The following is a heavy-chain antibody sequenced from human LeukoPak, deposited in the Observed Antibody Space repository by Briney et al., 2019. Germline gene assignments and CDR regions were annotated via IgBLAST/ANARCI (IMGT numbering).Heavy chain of an antibody. Sequence: GGSLRLSCTASGFTFGYYAMSWVREAPGKGLEGGGFIRSKAYGGTTEYAASVKGRFTISRDDSKSIAYLQMNSLKTEDTAVYYCTVRYFGWLSLYYYGMDVWGKGTTVTVSS. CDR3: TVRYFGWLSLYYYGMDV. CDR2: IRSKAYGGTT. D-gene: IGHD3-9*01. CDR1: GFTFGYYA. J-gene: IGHJ6*04. V-gene: IGHV3-49*04.